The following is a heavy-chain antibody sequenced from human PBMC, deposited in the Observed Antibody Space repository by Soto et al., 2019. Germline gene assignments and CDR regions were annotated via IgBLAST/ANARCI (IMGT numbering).Heavy chain of an antibody. J-gene: IGHJ4*02. V-gene: IGHV3-7*01. CDR1: AFSSSTSW. D-gene: IGHD6-19*01. CDR2: IRQDGSEK. CDR3: ARGRGWLFDI. Sequence: EVQLVESGGDLVQPGGSLRLSCVASAFSSSTSWMSWFRQAPGKGPEWVAIIRQDGSEKYYVESVKGRFTISRDSAKDSLSLQLNSLRVEDTAVYYCARGRGWLFDIWGPGTQVTVSS.